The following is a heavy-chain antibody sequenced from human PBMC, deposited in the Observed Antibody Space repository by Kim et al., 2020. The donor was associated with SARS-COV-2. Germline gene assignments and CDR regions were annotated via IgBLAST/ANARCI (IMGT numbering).Heavy chain of an antibody. V-gene: IGHV3-23*01. CDR2: ISDSGRNT. CDR1: GFTFGIYA. Sequence: GGSLRLSCAASGFTFGIYAMSWARQAPGKGLEWVSTISDSGRNTHYADSVKGRFTISRDNSMNTLYLQMNSLRAEDTAVYYCDASDVWGQGTLVTVSS. CDR3: DASDV. J-gene: IGHJ4*02.